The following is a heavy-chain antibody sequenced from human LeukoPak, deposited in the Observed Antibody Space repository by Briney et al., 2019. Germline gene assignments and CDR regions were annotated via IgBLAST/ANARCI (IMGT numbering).Heavy chain of an antibody. CDR2: VSGSGGST. CDR1: GFTFSSYA. V-gene: IGHV3-23*01. Sequence: GGSLRLSCAASGFTFSSYAMTWVRQAPGKGLEWVSAVSGSGGSTHYADSVKGRFTISRDNSKNTLYLQMNSLRAEDTAVYYCAKVNSGWYSGDYWGQGTLVTVSS. CDR3: AKVNSGWYSGDY. J-gene: IGHJ4*02. D-gene: IGHD6-19*01.